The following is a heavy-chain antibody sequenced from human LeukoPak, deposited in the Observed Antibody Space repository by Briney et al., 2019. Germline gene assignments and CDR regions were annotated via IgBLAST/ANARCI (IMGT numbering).Heavy chain of an antibody. Sequence: GGSLRLSCAASGFTVSSNYMSWVRQAPRKGLEWVSVIYSGGSTYYADSVKGRFTISRDNSKNTLYLQMNSLRAEDTAVYYCARERGYCSSTSCYADAFDIWGQGTMVTVSS. CDR1: GFTVSSNY. V-gene: IGHV3-53*01. CDR2: IYSGGST. CDR3: ARERGYCSSTSCYADAFDI. J-gene: IGHJ3*02. D-gene: IGHD2-2*01.